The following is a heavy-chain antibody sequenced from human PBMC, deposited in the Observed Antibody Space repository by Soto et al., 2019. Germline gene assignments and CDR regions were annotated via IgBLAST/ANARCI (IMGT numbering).Heavy chain of an antibody. CDR2: IWYDGSNK. CDR1: GFTFSSYG. V-gene: IGHV3-33*01. D-gene: IGHD6-13*01. Sequence: QVQLVESGGGVVQPGRSLRLSCAASGFTFSSYGMHWVRQAPGKGLEWVAVIWYDGSNKYYADSVKGRFTISRDNSKNTLYMQMNSLRAEDTAVYYCARDRMYSSSWFSWGQGTLVTVSS. J-gene: IGHJ5*02. CDR3: ARDRMYSSSWFS.